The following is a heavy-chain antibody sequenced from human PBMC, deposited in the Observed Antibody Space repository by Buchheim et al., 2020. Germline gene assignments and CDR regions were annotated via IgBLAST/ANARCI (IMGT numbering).Heavy chain of an antibody. J-gene: IGHJ6*02. CDR2: ISGSGGWT. CDR3: ARYDFWSDYYRGENGLDV. D-gene: IGHD3-3*01. V-gene: IGHV3-23*01. CDR1: GFTFDTFA. Sequence: EVQLLESGGDLVRPGGSLRLSCAASGFTFDTFAMSWVRQAPGMGLEWVSGISGSGGWTYYAESVKGRITISRDNFQNTVYLQMNSLRAEDTAVYYCARYDFWSDYYRGENGLDVWGQGTT.